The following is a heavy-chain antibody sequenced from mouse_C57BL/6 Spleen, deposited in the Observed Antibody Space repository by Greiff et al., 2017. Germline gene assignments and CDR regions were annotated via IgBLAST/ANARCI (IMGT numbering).Heavy chain of an antibody. Sequence: EVKLLESGPGLVKPSQSLSLTCSVTGYSITSGYSWNWIRQFPGNKLEWMGYISYDGSNNYNPSLKNRISITRYTSKNQFFRKLNSVTTEDTATYYCARERITTVVGDARGQGATHTVS. D-gene: IGHD1-1*01. V-gene: IGHV3-6*01. CDR1: GYSITSGYS. CDR2: ISYDGSN. J-gene: IGHJ2*01. CDR3: ARERITTVVGDA.